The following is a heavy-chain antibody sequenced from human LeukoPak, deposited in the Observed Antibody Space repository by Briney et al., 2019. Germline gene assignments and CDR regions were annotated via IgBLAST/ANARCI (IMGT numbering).Heavy chain of an antibody. V-gene: IGHV1-2*02. D-gene: IGHD4-17*01. Sequence: ASVKVSCKASGYTFTDYYIHWVRQAPGQGLEWMGWINPNSGGTNYAQKFQGRVTMTRDMSTSTVYMELSSLRSEDTAVYYCARVASYGRHFQHWGQGTLVTVSS. CDR3: ARVASYGRHFQH. J-gene: IGHJ1*01. CDR1: GYTFTDYY. CDR2: INPNSGGT.